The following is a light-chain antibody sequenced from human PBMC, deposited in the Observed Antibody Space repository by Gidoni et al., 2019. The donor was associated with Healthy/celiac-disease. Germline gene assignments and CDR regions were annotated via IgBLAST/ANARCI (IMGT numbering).Light chain of an antibody. CDR1: QSVLYSSTNKNY. Sequence: DIVMTQSLASRAVSLGERATINCKSSQSVLYSSTNKNYLAWYQQKPGQPPKLLIYWASTRESGVPDRFSGSGSGTDFTLTISSLQAEDVAVYYCQQYYSTPWTFGQGTKVEIK. CDR3: QQYYSTPWT. J-gene: IGKJ1*01. CDR2: WAS. V-gene: IGKV4-1*01.